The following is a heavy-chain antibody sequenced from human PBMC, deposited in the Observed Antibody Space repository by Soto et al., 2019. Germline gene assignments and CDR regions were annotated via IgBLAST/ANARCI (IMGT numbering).Heavy chain of an antibody. J-gene: IGHJ4*02. CDR1: GGIFSTYA. V-gene: IGHV1-69*01. D-gene: IGHD3-10*01. Sequence: QVQLVQSGAEVKKPGSSVKVSCKASGGIFSTYAISWLRQAPGQGLEWMGGIIPIFGTPNYAQRFQGRVTITADESTTTSCMELSRLKSEDTAVYYCARHRDDYGSGNYYNRIDFWGQGTLVTVSS. CDR3: ARHRDDYGSGNYYNRIDF. CDR2: IIPIFGTP.